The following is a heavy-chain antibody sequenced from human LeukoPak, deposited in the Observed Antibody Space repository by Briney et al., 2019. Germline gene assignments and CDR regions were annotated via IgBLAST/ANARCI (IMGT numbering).Heavy chain of an antibody. V-gene: IGHV4-39*01. J-gene: IGHJ4*02. CDR3: VRGLATAGTDY. D-gene: IGHD6-13*01. Sequence: SETLSLTCTVSGGSISSSSYYWGWIRQPPGKGLEWIGSIYYVGSTYYNPSLKSRVTISADTSKNQFSLKVTSVTAADTAVYYCVRGLATAGTDYWAQGTLVTVFS. CDR1: GGSISSSSYY. CDR2: IYYVGST.